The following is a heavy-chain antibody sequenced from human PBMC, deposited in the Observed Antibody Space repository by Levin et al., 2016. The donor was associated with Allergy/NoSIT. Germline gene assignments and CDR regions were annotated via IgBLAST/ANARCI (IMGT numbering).Heavy chain of an antibody. CDR1: GGSISPYY. D-gene: IGHD3-22*01. CDR2: IFYNGGT. Sequence: GSLRLSCTVSGGSISPYYWSWVRLPPGKGLEWIGWIFYNGGTNYNPSLKSRVTISVDTSKNQVSLKLSSVTAADTAVYYCARLISGSGHYYPWMDLWGQGTLVTVSS. CDR3: ARLISGSGHYYPWMDL. V-gene: IGHV4-59*08. J-gene: IGHJ5*02.